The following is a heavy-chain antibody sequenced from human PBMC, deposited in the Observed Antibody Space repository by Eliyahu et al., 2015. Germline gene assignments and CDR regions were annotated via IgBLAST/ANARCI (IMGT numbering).Heavy chain of an antibody. Sequence: QVQLQESGPGLVKPSGTLSLTCAVSGGSXXXSNWWSWVRQPPGKGLEWIGEIYHSGSTNYNPSLKSRVTISVDKSKNQFSLKLSSVTAADTAVYYCATRYYDILTGPYYFDYWGQGTLVTVSS. CDR3: ATRYYDILTGPYYFDY. J-gene: IGHJ4*02. CDR1: GGSXXXSNW. D-gene: IGHD3-9*01. V-gene: IGHV4-4*02. CDR2: IYHSGST.